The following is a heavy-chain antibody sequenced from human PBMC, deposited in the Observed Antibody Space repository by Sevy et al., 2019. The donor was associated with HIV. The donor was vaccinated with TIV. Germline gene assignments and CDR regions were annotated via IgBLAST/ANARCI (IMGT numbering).Heavy chain of an antibody. CDR3: ATDRWEILGYYYYDMDV. J-gene: IGHJ6*02. V-gene: IGHV4-4*02. CDR2: IYHSGST. D-gene: IGHD1-26*01. CDR1: GGSISSTNW. Sequence: SETLSLTCAVSGGSISSTNWWSWVRQPPGKGLEWIGEIYHSGSTNYNPSLKSRLTISVDRSKNQFSLKLSSVTAADTAVYYCATDRWEILGYYYYDMDVWGQGTTVTVSS.